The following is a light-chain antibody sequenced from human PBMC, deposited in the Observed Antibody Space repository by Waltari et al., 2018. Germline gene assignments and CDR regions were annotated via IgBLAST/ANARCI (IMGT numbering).Light chain of an antibody. V-gene: IGKV3-20*01. J-gene: IGKJ1*01. CDR1: QIVSRT. Sequence: EIVLSQSPGTLSSSPGECATLSCRASQIVSRTLAWYQQKPGQAPRLLIYGASTRATGIPDRFSGGGSGTDFSLTISRLEPEDFAVYYCQHYVRLPATFGQGTKVEIK. CDR2: GAS. CDR3: QHYVRLPAT.